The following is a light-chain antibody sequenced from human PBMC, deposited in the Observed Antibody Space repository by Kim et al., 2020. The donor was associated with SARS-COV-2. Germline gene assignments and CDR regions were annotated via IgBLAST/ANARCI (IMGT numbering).Light chain of an antibody. CDR2: HAS. CDR3: QQAYATPFT. Sequence: SASVGDRVTFACRASQSINNYLTWYQQKPGKAPKALMYHASRLESGVPSRFSGSGSGTDFTLTITSLQFEDFAIYYCQQAYATPFTFGQGTKLEI. V-gene: IGKV1-39*01. J-gene: IGKJ2*01. CDR1: QSINNY.